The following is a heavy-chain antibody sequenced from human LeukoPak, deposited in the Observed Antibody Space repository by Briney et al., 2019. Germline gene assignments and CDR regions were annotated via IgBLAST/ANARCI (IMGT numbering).Heavy chain of an antibody. J-gene: IGHJ6*03. CDR2: IYSGGST. CDR1: GFTVSSNY. V-gene: IGHV3-53*01. Sequence: GPTLRLSCAASGFTVSSNYMSWVRQAPGKGLEWVSVIYSGGSTYYADSVKGRFTISRDNSKNTLYLQMNSLRAEDTAVYYCAREYSSSSGYYYYYMDVWGKGTTVTVSS. CDR3: AREYSSSSGYYYYYMDV. D-gene: IGHD6-6*01.